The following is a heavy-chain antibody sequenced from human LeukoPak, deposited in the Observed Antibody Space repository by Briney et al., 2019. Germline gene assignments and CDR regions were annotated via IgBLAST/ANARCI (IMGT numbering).Heavy chain of an antibody. CDR1: GFTFSSYW. Sequence: GGSLRLSCAASGFTFSSYWMHWVRPAPGKGLVWVSRINSDGSSTSYADSVKGRFTISRDNAKNTLYLQMNSLRAEDTAVYYCARVMRGSSWSRNFDYWGQGTLVTVSS. CDR3: ARVMRGSSWSRNFDY. V-gene: IGHV3-74*01. D-gene: IGHD6-13*01. J-gene: IGHJ4*02. CDR2: INSDGSST.